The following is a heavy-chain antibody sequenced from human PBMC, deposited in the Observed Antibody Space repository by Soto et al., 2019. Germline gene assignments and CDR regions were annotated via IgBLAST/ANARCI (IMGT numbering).Heavy chain of an antibody. J-gene: IGHJ4*02. D-gene: IGHD6-6*01. V-gene: IGHV4-59*01. Sequence: PSETLSITCTVCGGSISSDHWSWIRQPPGKGLEWIGYIYYSGSTNYNPSLKSRVTISVDTSKNQFSLKLSSVTAADTAVYYCARAAVSSSDYFDYWGQGTLVTVSS. CDR2: IYYSGST. CDR1: GGSISSDH. CDR3: ARAAVSSSDYFDY.